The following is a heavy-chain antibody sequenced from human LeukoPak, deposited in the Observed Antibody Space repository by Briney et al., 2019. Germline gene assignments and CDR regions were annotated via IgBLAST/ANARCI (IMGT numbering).Heavy chain of an antibody. V-gene: IGHV1-58*01. Sequence: SVPVSCKASGFPFSNSAVQWVRQARGQRLEWIGWIVVGSCNIMYAQKFQERVTITRDMSTSTAYMELSSLRSEDTAMYYCAEGYYSGGTCYSRDYWGQGTLVTVSS. J-gene: IGHJ4*02. D-gene: IGHD2-15*01. CDR2: IVVGSCNI. CDR3: AEGYYSGGTCYSRDY. CDR1: GFPFSNSA.